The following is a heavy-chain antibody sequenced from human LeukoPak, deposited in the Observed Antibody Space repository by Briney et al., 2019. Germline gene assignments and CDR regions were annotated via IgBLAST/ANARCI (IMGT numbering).Heavy chain of an antibody. J-gene: IGHJ4*02. Sequence: PGGSLRLSCAASGFTFSSYAMSWVRQAPGKGLEWVSAISGSGGSTYYADSVKGRFTISRDNSKNTLYLQMDSLRAEDTAVYYCAEAMTTVTRGFDYWGQGTLVTVSS. D-gene: IGHD4-17*01. V-gene: IGHV3-23*01. CDR2: ISGSGGST. CDR1: GFTFSSYA. CDR3: AEAMTTVTRGFDY.